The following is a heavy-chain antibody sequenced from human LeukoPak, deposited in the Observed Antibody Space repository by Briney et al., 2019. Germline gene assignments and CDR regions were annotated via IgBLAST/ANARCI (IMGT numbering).Heavy chain of an antibody. D-gene: IGHD6-19*01. J-gene: IGHJ4*02. Sequence: GGSLRLSCAASGFTFDDYAMHWVRQAPGKGLEWVSVISWDGGYTYYADSVKGRFTISRDNSKNSLYLQMNSLRTEDTALYYCAKDDRAVAGTGYFDYWGQGTLVTVSS. CDR3: AKDDRAVAGTGYFDY. CDR1: GFTFDDYA. V-gene: IGHV3-43D*03. CDR2: ISWDGGYT.